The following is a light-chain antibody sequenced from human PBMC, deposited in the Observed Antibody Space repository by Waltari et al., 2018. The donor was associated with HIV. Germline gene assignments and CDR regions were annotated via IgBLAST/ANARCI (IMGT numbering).Light chain of an antibody. CDR2: EGN. V-gene: IGLV2-23*03. CDR3: SSYTSFSTVL. CDR1: SRDVGTYSL. Sequence: QSALTQPASVSGSPGQSITISCTGSSRDVGTYSLVSWYQHPPGKAPKLMIYEGNKRPSGVSNRFSGSKSGNTASLTISGLQAEDEADYYCSSYTSFSTVLFGGGTKLTVL. J-gene: IGLJ2*01.